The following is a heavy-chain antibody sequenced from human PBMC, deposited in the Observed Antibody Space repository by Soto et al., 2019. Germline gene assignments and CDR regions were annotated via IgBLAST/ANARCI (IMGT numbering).Heavy chain of an antibody. J-gene: IGHJ4*02. CDR3: SIGGTTWQYFDS. CDR2: FSLSGTT. V-gene: IGHV4-4*07. Sequence: SETLSLTCTVSVASITGSSYWCWIRQPAGKGLEWIWRFSLSGTTNYNPSLMSRVTMSADASKNQFSLRLTSLTAADTAIYYCSIGGTTWQYFDSRGQGAPLTVSS. CDR1: VASITGSSY. D-gene: IGHD1-26*01.